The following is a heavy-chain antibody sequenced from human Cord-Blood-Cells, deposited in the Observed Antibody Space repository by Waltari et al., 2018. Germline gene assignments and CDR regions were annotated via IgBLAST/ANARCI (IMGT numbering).Heavy chain of an antibody. V-gene: IGHV4-39*01. CDR2: IYYSGST. CDR3: ARHFRRGAARTGWFDP. D-gene: IGHD6-6*01. J-gene: IGHJ5*02. CDR1: GGSISSSSYY. Sequence: QLQLQESGPGLVKPSETLSLTCTVSGGSISSSSYYLGWIRQPPGKGLEWIGRIYYSGSTYYNPSLKSRGTISVDTSKNQFSLKLSSVTAADTAVYYCARHFRRGAARTGWFDPWGQGTLVTVSS.